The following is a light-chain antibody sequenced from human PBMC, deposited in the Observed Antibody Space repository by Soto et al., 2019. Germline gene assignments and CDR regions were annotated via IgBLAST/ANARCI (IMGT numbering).Light chain of an antibody. J-gene: IGLJ3*02. V-gene: IGLV1-44*01. Sequence: QSILTQPPSASGTTGQRVTISCSGSSSNIGSNTVNWYQQLPGSAPKLLIFDNHQRPSGVPDRFSGSTSGTSASLAISGLQSEDEADYYCAAWDDSLNGLWVFGGGTKLTVL. CDR1: SSNIGSNT. CDR3: AAWDDSLNGLWV. CDR2: DNH.